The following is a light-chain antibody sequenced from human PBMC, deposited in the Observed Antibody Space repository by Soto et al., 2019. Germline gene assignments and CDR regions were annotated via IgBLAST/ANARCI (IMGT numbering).Light chain of an antibody. CDR1: SSDVGDYNY. CDR3: VSYAGTYTVV. J-gene: IGLJ2*01. Sequence: QSALTQPRSVSGSPGQSVTISCTGTSSDVGDYNYVSWYQQHPGKSPKFIIYEVSKRPAGVPDRFSGSKSGNTASLTISGLQAEDEADYYCVSYAGTYTVVFGGGTKLTFL. V-gene: IGLV2-11*01. CDR2: EVS.